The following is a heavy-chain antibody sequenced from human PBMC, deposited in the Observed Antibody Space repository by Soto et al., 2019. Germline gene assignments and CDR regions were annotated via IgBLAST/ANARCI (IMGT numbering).Heavy chain of an antibody. Sequence: PSETLSLTCAVYGGSFSGYDWTWIRQPPGTGLEWIGEINHSGSSNYNPSLKSRVTISVDTSKNQFSLKLTSVTAADTAVYYCARDKITGLIDDWGQGTLVTVSS. V-gene: IGHV4-34*01. D-gene: IGHD2-8*02. CDR1: GGSFSGYD. CDR3: ARDKITGLIDD. J-gene: IGHJ4*02. CDR2: INHSGSS.